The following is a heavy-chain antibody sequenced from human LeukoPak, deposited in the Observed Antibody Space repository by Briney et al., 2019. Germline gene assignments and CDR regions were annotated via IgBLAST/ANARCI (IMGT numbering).Heavy chain of an antibody. CDR3: ASYYGSGSPYHYFDY. CDR2: INPNSGGT. J-gene: IGHJ4*02. V-gene: IGHV1-2*02. D-gene: IGHD3-10*01. CDR1: GYTLTELS. Sequence: GASVKVSCKVPGYTLTELSMHWVRQAPGQGLEWMGWINPNSGGTNYAQKFQGRVTMTRDTSISTAYMELSRLRSDDTAVYYCASYYGSGSPYHYFDYWGQGTLVTVSS.